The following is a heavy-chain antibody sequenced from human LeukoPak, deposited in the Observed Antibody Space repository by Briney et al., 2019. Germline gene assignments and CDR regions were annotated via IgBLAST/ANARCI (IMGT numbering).Heavy chain of an antibody. CDR1: GFTFDDYG. Sequence: AGGSLRLSCAASGFTFDDYGMSWVRQAPGKGLEWVSGINWNGGSTGYADSVKGRFTISRDNAKNSLYLQMNSLRAEDTAVYYCAKDAGSYYDSSGYYFWFDPWGQGTLVTVSS. CDR2: INWNGGST. D-gene: IGHD3-22*01. J-gene: IGHJ5*02. V-gene: IGHV3-20*04. CDR3: AKDAGSYYDSSGYYFWFDP.